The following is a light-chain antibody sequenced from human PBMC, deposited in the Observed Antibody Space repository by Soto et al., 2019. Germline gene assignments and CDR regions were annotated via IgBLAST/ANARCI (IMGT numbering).Light chain of an antibody. CDR1: QAVNTR. CDR3: HPFGSLPET. V-gene: IGKV3D-11*03. J-gene: IGKJ1*01. CDR2: LTS. Sequence: EIVLTQSPATLSSFPGDRVTLSCRASQAVNTRLAWYQHKPGQAPRLLIYLTSNRAAGIPARFSGSGSETDFTLTISRLEPEDFAVYYCHPFGSLPETFGQGTKVDIK.